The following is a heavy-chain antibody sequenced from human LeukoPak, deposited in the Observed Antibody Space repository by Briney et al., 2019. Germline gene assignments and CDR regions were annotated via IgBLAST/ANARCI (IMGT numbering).Heavy chain of an antibody. V-gene: IGHV3-23*01. CDR2: ISGSGGST. CDR1: GFTFSSYA. J-gene: IGHJ4*02. Sequence: GGSLRLSCAASGFTFSSYAMSWVRQAPGKGLEWVSAISGSGGSTYYADSVKGRFTISRDNSKNTLYLQMSSLRAEDTAVYYCAKAYSVSRFLEWLGYWGQGTLVTVSS. D-gene: IGHD3-3*01. CDR3: AKAYSVSRFLEWLGY.